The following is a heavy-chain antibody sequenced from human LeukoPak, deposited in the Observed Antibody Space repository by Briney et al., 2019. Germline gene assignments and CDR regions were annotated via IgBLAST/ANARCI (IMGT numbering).Heavy chain of an antibody. Sequence: GGSLRLSCAASGFTFSSYAMSWVRQAPGKGLEWVSAISGSAGSTYYADSVKGRFTISRDNSKNTLYLQMNSLRAGDTAVYCCARDSGGLDYWGQGTLSPSPQ. J-gene: IGHJ4*02. CDR1: GFTFSSYA. CDR2: ISGSAGST. D-gene: IGHD4-23*01. V-gene: IGHV3-23*01. CDR3: ARDSGGLDY.